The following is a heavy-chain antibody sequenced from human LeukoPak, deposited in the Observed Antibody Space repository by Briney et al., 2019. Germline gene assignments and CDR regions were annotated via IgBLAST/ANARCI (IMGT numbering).Heavy chain of an antibody. D-gene: IGHD4-17*01. Sequence: GGSLRLSCAASGFTVSSNYMSWVRQAPGKGLEWVSVIYSGGSTYYADSVKGRFTISRDNSKNTLYLQMNSLRAEDTAVYYCARGNDYGDCGGSYWGQGTLVTVSS. J-gene: IGHJ4*02. CDR1: GFTVSSNY. V-gene: IGHV3-66*02. CDR3: ARGNDYGDCGGSY. CDR2: IYSGGST.